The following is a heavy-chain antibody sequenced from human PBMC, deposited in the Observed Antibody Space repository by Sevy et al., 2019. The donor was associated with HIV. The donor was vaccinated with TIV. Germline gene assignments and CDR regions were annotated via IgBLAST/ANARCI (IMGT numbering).Heavy chain of an antibody. Sequence: GGSLRLSCAASGFTFSSYWMHWVRQAPGKGLEWLANINKEGSEIYYVDSVKGRFTISRDNAKNSLYLQMNSLRVEDTAVYYCAGGRFDLWGQGTLVTVSS. CDR1: GFTFSSYW. D-gene: IGHD6-25*01. CDR2: INKEGSEI. V-gene: IGHV3-7*01. CDR3: AGGRFDL. J-gene: IGHJ5*02.